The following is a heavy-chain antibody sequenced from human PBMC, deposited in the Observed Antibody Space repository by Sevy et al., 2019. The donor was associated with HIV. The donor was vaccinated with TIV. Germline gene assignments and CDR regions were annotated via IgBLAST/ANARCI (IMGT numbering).Heavy chain of an antibody. D-gene: IGHD3-22*01. CDR2: IWNDGSNK. J-gene: IGHJ4*02. Sequence: GESLKISCAASGFTFSNYGMHWVRQAPGKGLEWVAVIWNDGSNKYYADSVKVRFTISRDNSKNTLYLQMNSLRVEDTAVYFCARGGDFNDRSAKRDFDYWGQGTLVTVSS. V-gene: IGHV3-33*01. CDR1: GFTFSNYG. CDR3: ARGGDFNDRSAKRDFDY.